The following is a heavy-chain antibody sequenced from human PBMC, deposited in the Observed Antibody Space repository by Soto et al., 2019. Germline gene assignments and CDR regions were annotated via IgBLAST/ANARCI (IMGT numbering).Heavy chain of an antibody. CDR1: GGSISSGDYY. CDR3: AGDDNWNYNGYGMDV. J-gene: IGHJ6*02. CDR2: IYYSGTT. Sequence: SETLSLTCTVSGGSISSGDYYWSWIRQPPGKGLEWIGYIYYSGTTYYNPSLKSRVTISVDTSKNQFSLKVSSVTAADTAVYYCAGDDNWNYNGYGMDVWGQGTTVTVSS. D-gene: IGHD1-7*01. V-gene: IGHV4-30-4*01.